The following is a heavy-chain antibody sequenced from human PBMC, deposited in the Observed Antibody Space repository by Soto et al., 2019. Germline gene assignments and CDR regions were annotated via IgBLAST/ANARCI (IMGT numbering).Heavy chain of an antibody. J-gene: IGHJ4*02. V-gene: IGHV3-23*01. Sequence: EVQLLESWGGLVQPGGSLRLSCAASGFTFSSYAMSWVRQAPGKGLEWVSAISGSGGSTYYADSVKGRFTISRDNSKNTLYLQMNSLRAEDTAVYYCAKRMAYSSSWYYFDYWGQGTLVTVSS. CDR1: GFTFSSYA. D-gene: IGHD6-13*01. CDR2: ISGSGGST. CDR3: AKRMAYSSSWYYFDY.